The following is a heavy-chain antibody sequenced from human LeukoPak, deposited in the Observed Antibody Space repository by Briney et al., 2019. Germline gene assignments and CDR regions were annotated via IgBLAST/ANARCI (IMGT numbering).Heavy chain of an antibody. Sequence: SETLSLTCTVSGGSISSYYWSWIRQPPGKGLEWIGYIYYSGSTNYNPSLKGRVTISVDTSKNQFSLKLSSVTAADTAVYYCARLPYYDILTGYYVGGAFDIWGQGTMVTVSS. V-gene: IGHV4-59*01. CDR2: IYYSGST. D-gene: IGHD3-9*01. CDR1: GGSISSYY. CDR3: ARLPYYDILTGYYVGGAFDI. J-gene: IGHJ3*02.